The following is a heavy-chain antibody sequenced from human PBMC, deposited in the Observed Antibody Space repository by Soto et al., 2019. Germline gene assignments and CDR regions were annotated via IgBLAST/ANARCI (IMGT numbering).Heavy chain of an antibody. Sequence: VSVKVSCKASGYTFTSYGIIWVRQAPGQGLEWMGWISAYNGNTNYAQKLQGRVTMTTDTSTSTAYMELRSLRSDDTAVYYCAREPYDFWSGYYMNMDVWGKGTTVTVSS. CDR2: ISAYNGNT. CDR3: AREPYDFWSGYYMNMDV. J-gene: IGHJ6*03. D-gene: IGHD3-3*01. CDR1: GYTFTSYG. V-gene: IGHV1-18*01.